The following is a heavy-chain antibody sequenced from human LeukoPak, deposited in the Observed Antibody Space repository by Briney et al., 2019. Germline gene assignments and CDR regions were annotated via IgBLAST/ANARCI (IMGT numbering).Heavy chain of an antibody. Sequence: PLASVKVSCKASGFTFTSSAMQWVRQARGQRLEGIGWIVVGSGNTNYAQKFQERVTITRDMSTSTAYMELSSLRSEDTAVYYCAASTMVRGVINGPTDYWGQGTLVTVSS. V-gene: IGHV1-58*02. CDR1: GFTFTSSA. CDR2: IVVGSGNT. J-gene: IGHJ4*02. D-gene: IGHD3-10*01. CDR3: AASTMVRGVINGPTDY.